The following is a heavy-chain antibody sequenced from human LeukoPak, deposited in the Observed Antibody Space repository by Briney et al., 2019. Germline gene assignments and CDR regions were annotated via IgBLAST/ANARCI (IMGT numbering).Heavy chain of an antibody. CDR1: GFSFNKYG. CDR2: IRYDGSDK. D-gene: IGHD3-3*01. V-gene: IGHV3-30*02. Sequence: PGGSLRLSCATSGFSFNKYGMHSVRQAPGKGLEWVAYIRYDGSDKHYGDSVKGRFTISRDDSKNTLYLQMSSLRAEDTAVYYCAKDWDYNFWSNYDHWGQGILVTVSS. CDR3: AKDWDYNFWSNYDH. J-gene: IGHJ4*02.